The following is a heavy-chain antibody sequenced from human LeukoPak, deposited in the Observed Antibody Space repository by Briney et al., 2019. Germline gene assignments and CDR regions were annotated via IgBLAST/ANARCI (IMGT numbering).Heavy chain of an antibody. J-gene: IGHJ6*02. D-gene: IGHD6-19*01. CDR1: GFTFSSYE. CDR3: ARGSSGWSTYGMDV. Sequence: GGSLRLSCAASGFTFSSYEMNWVRQGPGKGLEWVSYISSSGSTKYYADSVKGRFTISRDNAKNSLYLQMNSLRAEDTALYYCARGSSGWSTYGMDVWGQGTTVTVSS. CDR2: ISSSGSTK. V-gene: IGHV3-48*03.